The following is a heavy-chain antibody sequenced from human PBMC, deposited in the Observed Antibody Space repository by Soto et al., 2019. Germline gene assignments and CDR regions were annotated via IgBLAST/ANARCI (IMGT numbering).Heavy chain of an antibody. CDR2: ISNDGSNK. D-gene: IGHD3-22*01. Sequence: GGSLRLSCAASGFTFSDYDIHWVRQAPGKGLEWVALISNDGSNKYYADSVKGRFTIPRDNSKNTLYLQMNSLRPEDTAVYYCPKGPPFYDSSGYPDYWGQGTLVTVSS. V-gene: IGHV3-30*18. CDR1: GFTFSDYD. CDR3: PKGPPFYDSSGYPDY. J-gene: IGHJ4*02.